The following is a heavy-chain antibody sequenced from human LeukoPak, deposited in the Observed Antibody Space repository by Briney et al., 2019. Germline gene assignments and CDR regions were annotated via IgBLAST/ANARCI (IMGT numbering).Heavy chain of an antibody. CDR1: GGSISSYY. Sequence: SETLSLTCTVSGGSISSYYWSWIRQPPGKGLEWIGYIYYSGSTNYNPSLKSRVTISVDTSKNQFSLRLSSVTAADTAVYYCARGTPYYDFWSGLAADYWGQGTLVTVSS. CDR2: IYYSGST. CDR3: ARGTPYYDFWSGLAADY. J-gene: IGHJ4*02. V-gene: IGHV4-59*01. D-gene: IGHD3-3*01.